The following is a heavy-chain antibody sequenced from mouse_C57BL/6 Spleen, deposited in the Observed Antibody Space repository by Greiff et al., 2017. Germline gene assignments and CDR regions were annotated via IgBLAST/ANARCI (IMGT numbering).Heavy chain of an antibody. V-gene: IGHV1-76*01. J-gene: IGHJ3*01. CDR1: GYTFTDYY. CDR3: ARGSLFAY. CDR2: IYPGSGNT. Sequence: QVQLQQSGAELVRPGASVKLSCKASGYTFTDYYINWVKQRPGQGLEWIARIYPGSGNTYYNEKFKGKATLTAEKSSSTAYMQLSSLTSADSAVYFCARGSLFAYWGQGTLVTVSA.